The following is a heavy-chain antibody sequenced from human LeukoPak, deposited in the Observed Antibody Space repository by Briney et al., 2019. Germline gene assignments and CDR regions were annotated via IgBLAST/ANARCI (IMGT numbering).Heavy chain of an antibody. CDR1: GGPLSYYY. Sequence: SETLSLTCVVYGGPLSYYYWTWIRQPPGKGLEWIGYIYYSGSTNYNPSLKSRVTISVDTSKNQFSLKLSSVTAADTAVYYCARRAGKQQLVLSEWYFDLWGRGTLVTVSS. J-gene: IGHJ2*01. V-gene: IGHV4-59*12. CDR2: IYYSGST. D-gene: IGHD6-13*01. CDR3: ARRAGKQQLVLSEWYFDL.